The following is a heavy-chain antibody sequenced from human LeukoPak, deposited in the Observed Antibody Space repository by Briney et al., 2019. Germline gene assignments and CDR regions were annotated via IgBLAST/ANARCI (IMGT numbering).Heavy chain of an antibody. Sequence: SKTLSLTCAVYGGFFSGLYWSWIRQPPGKGLEWIGEIHHSGSTNYNPSLKSRVTISVDTSKNQFSLKLSSVTAADTAVYYCARMREIAGTGISGGDYWGQGTLVTVSS. CDR3: ARMREIAGTGISGGDY. J-gene: IGHJ4*02. V-gene: IGHV4-34*01. D-gene: IGHD6-13*01. CDR2: IHHSGST. CDR1: GGFFSGLY.